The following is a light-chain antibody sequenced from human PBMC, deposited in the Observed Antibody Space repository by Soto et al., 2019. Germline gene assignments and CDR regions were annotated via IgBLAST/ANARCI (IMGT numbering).Light chain of an antibody. V-gene: IGLV2-14*01. CDR2: DVS. J-gene: IGLJ2*01. Sequence: QSALTQPASVSGSPGQSITISCTGTSSDVGGYNYVSWYQQHPGKAPKLMLYDVSNRPSGVSYRFSGSKSGSTASLTISELQAEDEADYYCASYTSSMTVVFGGGTKVTVL. CDR3: ASYTSSMTVV. CDR1: SSDVGGYNY.